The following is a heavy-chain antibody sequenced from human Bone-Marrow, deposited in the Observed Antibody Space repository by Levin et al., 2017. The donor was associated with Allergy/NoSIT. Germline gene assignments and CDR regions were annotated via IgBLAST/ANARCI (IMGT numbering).Heavy chain of an antibody. V-gene: IGHV3-23*01. CDR2: IVGGGDTT. D-gene: IGHD7-27*01. CDR1: GFTFSSYV. CDR3: AKRGPNWGFFDS. J-gene: IGHJ4*02. Sequence: GESLKISCAASGFTFSSYVMCWVRQSPGEGLEWVSAIVGGGDTTYYADSVKGRFTISRDNSKNTLYLQMNSLKADDTAVYYCAKRGPNWGFFDSWGQGTLVTVSS.